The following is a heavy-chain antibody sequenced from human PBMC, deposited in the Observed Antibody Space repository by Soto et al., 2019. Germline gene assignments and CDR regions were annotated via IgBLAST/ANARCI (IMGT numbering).Heavy chain of an antibody. CDR3: AHAGDDILTGAGEFDY. J-gene: IGHJ4*02. D-gene: IGHD3-9*01. CDR1: GFSLSTSGVG. CDR2: IYLDADK. Sequence: SGPTLVNPTQTLTLTCTFSGFSLSTSGVGVGWIRQPPGKAMEWLALIYLDADKRYSPSLKSRLSLTKDTSKNQVVLTMTTMDPVDTATYFCAHAGDDILTGAGEFDYWGPGTLVTVSS. V-gene: IGHV2-5*02.